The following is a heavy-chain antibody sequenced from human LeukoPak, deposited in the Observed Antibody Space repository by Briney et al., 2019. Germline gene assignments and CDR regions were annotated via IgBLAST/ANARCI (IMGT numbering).Heavy chain of an antibody. CDR2: INTDGSNT. Sequence: GRSLRLSCAASGFTFSSYWMHWVRQAPGKGLVWVSRINTDGSNTSYADSVKGRFTISRDNAKNTLYLQMNSLRAEDTAVYYCARDGRWRWSAFDIWGQGTMVTVSS. J-gene: IGHJ3*02. CDR1: GFTFSSYW. D-gene: IGHD5-24*01. CDR3: ARDGRWRWSAFDI. V-gene: IGHV3-74*01.